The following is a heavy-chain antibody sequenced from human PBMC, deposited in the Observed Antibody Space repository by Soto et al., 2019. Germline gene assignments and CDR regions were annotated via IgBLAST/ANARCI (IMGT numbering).Heavy chain of an antibody. Sequence: GGSLRLSCAASGFTFSSYAMSWVRQAPGKGLEWVSAISGSGGSTYYADSVKGRFTISRDNSKNTLYLQMNSLRAEDTAVYYFANLWFGELYFYYGMLVWGQETKVTASS. CDR2: ISGSGGST. CDR1: GFTFSSYA. D-gene: IGHD3-10*01. CDR3: ANLWFGELYFYYGMLV. J-gene: IGHJ6*02. V-gene: IGHV3-23*01.